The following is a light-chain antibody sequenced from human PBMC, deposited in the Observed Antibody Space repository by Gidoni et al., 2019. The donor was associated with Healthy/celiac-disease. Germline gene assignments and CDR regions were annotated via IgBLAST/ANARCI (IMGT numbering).Light chain of an antibody. CDR2: DAS. J-gene: IGKJ2*02. V-gene: IGKV1-33*01. CDR3: QQYDNLPCT. Sequence: DLQITQSSSSLSASVGDRVTITCQACQDISNYLNWYQQKTGKAPKLLIYDASNLETGAPSRLSGSGSGTDVTFTISSLQPEDIATYYCQQYDNLPCTFGQGTKLEIK. CDR1: QDISNY.